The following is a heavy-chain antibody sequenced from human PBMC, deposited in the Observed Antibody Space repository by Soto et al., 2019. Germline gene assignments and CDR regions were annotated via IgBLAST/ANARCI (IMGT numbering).Heavy chain of an antibody. J-gene: IGHJ4*02. CDR3: ARNGLCGFNYVAY. V-gene: IGHV4-59*08. Sequence: QVQLQESGPGLVKPSETLSLTCTVSGGSINNDYWSWIRQHPGKGLEWIGFIQYTGSTTYNPSLQGRVPMSLGASKAQFSLTLSSVTAADTAVYYCARNGLCGFNYVAYWGQGTLVTVSS. CDR1: GGSINNDY. CDR2: IQYTGST. D-gene: IGHD5-12*01.